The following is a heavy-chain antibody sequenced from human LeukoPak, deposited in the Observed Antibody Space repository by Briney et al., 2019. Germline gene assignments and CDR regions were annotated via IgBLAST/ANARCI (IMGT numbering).Heavy chain of an antibody. D-gene: IGHD3/OR15-3a*01. J-gene: IGHJ4*02. Sequence: GGSLRLSCTASGFTFTTYSMKWVPQAPGKGLEGVSYISSSSSNIYYADPVKGRFTISRDDAKNSLYLQMNSLRDEDTAVYYCARDGDGLYWGQGTLVTVSS. V-gene: IGHV3-48*02. CDR3: ARDGDGLY. CDR1: GFTFTTYS. CDR2: ISSSSSNI.